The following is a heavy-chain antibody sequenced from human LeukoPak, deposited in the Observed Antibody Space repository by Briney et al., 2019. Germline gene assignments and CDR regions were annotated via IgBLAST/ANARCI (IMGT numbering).Heavy chain of an antibody. Sequence: SETLSLTCAVYGGSFSGYYWSWIRQPPGKGLEWIGEINHSGSTNYNPSLKSRVTISVDTSKNQSSLKLSSVTAADTAVYYCARLVAYCDKTSCSGSWGQGTLVTVSS. CDR3: ARLVAYCDKTSCSGS. CDR1: GGSFSGYY. CDR2: INHSGST. D-gene: IGHD2-21*01. J-gene: IGHJ4*02. V-gene: IGHV4-34*01.